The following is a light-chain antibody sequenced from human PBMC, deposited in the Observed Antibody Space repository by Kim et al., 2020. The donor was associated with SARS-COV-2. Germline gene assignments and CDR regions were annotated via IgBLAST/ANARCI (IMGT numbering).Light chain of an antibody. CDR3: QNYNSALWT. CDR1: QGITNH. V-gene: IGKV1-27*01. Sequence: DIQMTQSPSSLSASVGDRVTITCRASQGITNHLAWYQQKPRKAPKLLIYAASTLQSGVPSRFSGSGSGTDFTLTISSLQPEDVATYYCQNYNSALWTFGQGTKVDSK. CDR2: AAS. J-gene: IGKJ1*01.